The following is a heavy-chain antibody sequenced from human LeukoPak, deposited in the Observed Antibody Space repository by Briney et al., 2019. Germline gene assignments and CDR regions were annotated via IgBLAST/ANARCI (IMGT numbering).Heavy chain of an antibody. CDR2: ISSSGSDI. D-gene: IGHD5-24*01. Sequence: PGGSLRLSCAASGFTLSNYEVNWVRQAPGKGLEWVSYISSSGSDIYYADSVKGRFTISRDNAKNSLYLQMNGLRAEDTAMYYCTRETPDGYDYWGQGTLVTVSS. J-gene: IGHJ4*02. CDR3: TRETPDGYDY. CDR1: GFTLSNYE. V-gene: IGHV3-48*03.